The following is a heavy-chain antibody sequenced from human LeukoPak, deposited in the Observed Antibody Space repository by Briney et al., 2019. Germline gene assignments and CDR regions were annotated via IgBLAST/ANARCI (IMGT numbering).Heavy chain of an antibody. CDR2: VSGSGGST. CDR1: GFTFSSYA. Sequence: GGSLRLSCAASGFTFSSYAMSWVRQAPGKGLEWVSAVSGSGGSTYYADSVKGRFTISRDNSKNTHYLQMNSLRAEDTAVYYCAKTVIYTSGWYRFDYRGQGTLVTVSS. D-gene: IGHD6-19*01. J-gene: IGHJ4*02. V-gene: IGHV3-23*01. CDR3: AKTVIYTSGWYRFDY.